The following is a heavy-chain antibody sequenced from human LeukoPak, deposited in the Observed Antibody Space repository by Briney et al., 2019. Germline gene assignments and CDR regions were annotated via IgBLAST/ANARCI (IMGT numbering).Heavy chain of an antibody. CDR3: ARVSYDFWSGYSDKGDY. D-gene: IGHD3-3*01. V-gene: IGHV1-18*01. CDR1: GYTFTSYG. Sequence: GASVKVSCKASGYTFTSYGISWVRQAPGQGLEWMGWISAYNGNTNYAQKLQGRVTMTTDTSTSTAYMELRSLRSDDTAVYFCARVSYDFWSGYSDKGDYWGEGTLVTVS. CDR2: ISAYNGNT. J-gene: IGHJ4*02.